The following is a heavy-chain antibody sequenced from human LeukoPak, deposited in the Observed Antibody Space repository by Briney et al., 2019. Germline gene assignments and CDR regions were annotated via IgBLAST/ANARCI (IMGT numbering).Heavy chain of an antibody. CDR2: IYTSGST. J-gene: IGHJ3*02. CDR3: ARDKRGFDATDI. V-gene: IGHV4-4*07. CDR1: GGSISSYY. Sequence: ESSETLPLTCTISGGSISSYYWSWIRQCAGKGLEWIGRIYTSGSTNYNPSLKSRVTMSLDTSKNQFSLKLSSVTAADTAVYYCARDKRGFDATDIWGQGTMVTVSS. D-gene: IGHD2-2*01.